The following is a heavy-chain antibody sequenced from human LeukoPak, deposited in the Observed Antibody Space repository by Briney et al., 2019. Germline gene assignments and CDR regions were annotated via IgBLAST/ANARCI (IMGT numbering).Heavy chain of an antibody. V-gene: IGHV4-34*01. Sequence: SPSETLSLTCTVSGGSISTYYWNWIRQPPGKGLEWIGEINHSGSTNYNPSLKSRVTISVDTSKNQFSLKLSSVTTADTAVYYCARGQVVAATVFDYWGQGTLVTVSS. CDR2: INHSGST. D-gene: IGHD2-15*01. CDR3: ARGQVVAATVFDY. CDR1: GGSISTYY. J-gene: IGHJ4*02.